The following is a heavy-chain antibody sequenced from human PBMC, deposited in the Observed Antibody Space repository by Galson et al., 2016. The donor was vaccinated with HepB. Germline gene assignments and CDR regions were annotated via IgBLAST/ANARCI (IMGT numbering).Heavy chain of an antibody. CDR1: GGSISAFY. CDR2: LYFGRST. D-gene: IGHD3-16*01. J-gene: IGHJ4*02. V-gene: IGHV4-59*01. CDR3: AGGSRLGELFH. Sequence: ETLSLTCTVSGGSISAFYWSWIRQPPGKGLEWLGYLYFGRSTNYNPSLKSRVIISVDTPNNQFSLKLSSVTAADSAVYYCAGGSRLGELFHWGQGALVTVSS.